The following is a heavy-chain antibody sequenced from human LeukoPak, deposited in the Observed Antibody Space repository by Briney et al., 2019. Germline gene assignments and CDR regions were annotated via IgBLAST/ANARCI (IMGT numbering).Heavy chain of an antibody. V-gene: IGHV4-4*07. CDR1: GGSISSYY. J-gene: IGHJ5*02. D-gene: IGHD3-3*01. CDR3: ARNAPVDYDFWSGFRANWFDP. CDR2: IYTSGST. Sequence: PSETLSLTCTVSGGSISSYYWSWIRQPAGKGLEWIGRIYTSGSTNYNPSLKSRVTMSVDTSKNQFSLKLSSVTAADTAVYYCARNAPVDYDFWSGFRANWFDPWGQGTLVTVSS.